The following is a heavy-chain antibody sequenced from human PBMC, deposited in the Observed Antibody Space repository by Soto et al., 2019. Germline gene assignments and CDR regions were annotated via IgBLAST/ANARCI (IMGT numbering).Heavy chain of an antibody. V-gene: IGHV1-69*13. CDR2: IIPIFGTA. D-gene: IGHD3-3*01. CDR1: GGTFSSYA. Sequence: ASVKVSCKASGGTFSSYAISWVRQAPGQGLEWMGGIIPIFGTANYAQKFQGRVTITADESTSTAYMEMSSLRSEDTAVYYCASSIFGVVEGPKYYYYGMDVWGQGTTVTVSS. J-gene: IGHJ6*02. CDR3: ASSIFGVVEGPKYYYYGMDV.